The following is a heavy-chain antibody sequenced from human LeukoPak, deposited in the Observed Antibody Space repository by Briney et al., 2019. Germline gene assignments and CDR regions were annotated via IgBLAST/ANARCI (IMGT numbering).Heavy chain of an antibody. Sequence: PGGSLRLSCAASGFTFSNYDMRWVRHAAGKGLEWVSAIGSVGDTYYPVSVKGRFTISRENARNSLYLQMNSLSAGDTAVYYCARAPPGYCNINSCHYYGMDVWGQGTTVTVSS. CDR2: IGSVGDT. CDR1: GFTFSNYD. J-gene: IGHJ6*02. CDR3: ARAPPGYCNINSCHYYGMDV. D-gene: IGHD2-2*01. V-gene: IGHV3-13*04.